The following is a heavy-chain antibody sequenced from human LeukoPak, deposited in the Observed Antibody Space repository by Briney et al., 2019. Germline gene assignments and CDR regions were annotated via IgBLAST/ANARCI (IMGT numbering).Heavy chain of an antibody. CDR2: MNPNSGNT. Sequence: GASVKVSCKASGYTFTSYDINWVRQAPGQGLEWMGWMNPNSGNTGYAQKFQGRVTMTRNTSISTAYMELSSLRSEDTAVYYCARRWDVSGYYSYWGQGTLVTVSS. CDR3: ARRWDVSGYYSY. V-gene: IGHV1-8*01. CDR1: GYTFTSYD. D-gene: IGHD3-22*01. J-gene: IGHJ4*02.